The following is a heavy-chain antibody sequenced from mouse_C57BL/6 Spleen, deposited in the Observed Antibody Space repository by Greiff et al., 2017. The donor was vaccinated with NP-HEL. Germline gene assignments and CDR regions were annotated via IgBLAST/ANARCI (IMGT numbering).Heavy chain of an antibody. Sequence: QVQLQQPGAELVKPGASVKMSCKASGYTFTSYWITWVKQRPGQGLEWIGDIYPGSGSTNYNEKFKSKATLTVDTSSSTAYMQLSSLPSEDSAVYYCAREEGDYGSSYLAWFAYWGQGTLVTVSA. J-gene: IGHJ3*01. CDR3: AREEGDYGSSYLAWFAY. CDR2: IYPGSGST. V-gene: IGHV1-55*01. CDR1: GYTFTSYW. D-gene: IGHD1-1*01.